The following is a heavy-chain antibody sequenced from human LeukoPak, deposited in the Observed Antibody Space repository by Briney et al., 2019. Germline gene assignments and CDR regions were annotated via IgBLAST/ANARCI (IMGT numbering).Heavy chain of an antibody. CDR2: ISNNGENT. J-gene: IGHJ5*01. V-gene: IGHV3-64*05. D-gene: IGHD6-19*01. CDR3: VKEGRRQWLPRGWFDS. CDR1: GFTFSSYV. Sequence: GGSLRLSCSASGFTFSSYVIHWVRQAPGKGLEYVSAISNNGENTYYADSVKGRFTISRDNSKNTLYVQMSSLRDEDTAVYYCVKEGRRQWLPRGWFDSWGQGTLVTVSS.